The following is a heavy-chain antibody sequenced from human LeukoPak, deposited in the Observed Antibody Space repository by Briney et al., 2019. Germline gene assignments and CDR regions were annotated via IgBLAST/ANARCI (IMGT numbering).Heavy chain of an antibody. CDR3: AKALVAATTRKDDAFDI. D-gene: IGHD5-12*01. J-gene: IGHJ3*02. Sequence: PGGSLRLSCAASGFTLSSYAMSWVRQAPGKGLEWVSAISGSGGSTYYADSVKGRFTISRDNSKNTLYLQMNSLRAEDTAVYYCAKALVAATTRKDDAFDIWGQGTMVTVSS. CDR2: ISGSGGST. CDR1: GFTLSSYA. V-gene: IGHV3-23*01.